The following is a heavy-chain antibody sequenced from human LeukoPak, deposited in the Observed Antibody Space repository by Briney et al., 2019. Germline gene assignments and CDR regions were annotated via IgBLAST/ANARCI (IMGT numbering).Heavy chain of an antibody. CDR1: GFTFSNAW. V-gene: IGHV3-15*01. D-gene: IGHD6-19*01. J-gene: IGHJ4*02. CDR3: TTLAVAARLLSGGY. CDR2: IKSKTDGGTT. Sequence: GGSLRLSXAASGFTFSNAWMSWVCQAPGKGVEWVGRIKSKTDGGTTDYAAPVKGRFTISRDDSKNTLYLQMNSLKTEDTAVYYCTTLAVAARLLSGGYWGQGTLVTVSS.